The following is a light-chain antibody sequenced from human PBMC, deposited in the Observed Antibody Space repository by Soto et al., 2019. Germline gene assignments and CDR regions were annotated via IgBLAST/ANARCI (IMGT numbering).Light chain of an antibody. CDR2: GAS. CDR3: QQRSNWPPT. J-gene: IGKJ5*01. CDR1: QSIRSHY. Sequence: EIVLTQSPGTLSLSPGERATLSCRASQSIRSHYLAWYQQKPGQAPRLLIYGASNRATGIPARFSGSGSGTDFTLTISSLEPEDFAVYYCQQRSNWPPTFGQGTRLEIK. V-gene: IGKV3-11*01.